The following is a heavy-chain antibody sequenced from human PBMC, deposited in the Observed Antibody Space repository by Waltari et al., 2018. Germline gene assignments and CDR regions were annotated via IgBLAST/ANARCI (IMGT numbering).Heavy chain of an antibody. J-gene: IGHJ5*02. CDR2: SSWSGGST. CDR3: ASSDCGFGP. CDR1: GFTFSSYA. V-gene: IGHV3-23*04. D-gene: IGHD2-21*01. Sequence: EVQLVESGGGLVQPGGSLRLSCAASGFTFSSYAMSWVRRVLGKGVKGVSASSWSGGSTYYADSVKGRFTISRDNSKNTLYLQKNSLRAEDTAVYYCASSDCGFGPWGQGTLVTVSS.